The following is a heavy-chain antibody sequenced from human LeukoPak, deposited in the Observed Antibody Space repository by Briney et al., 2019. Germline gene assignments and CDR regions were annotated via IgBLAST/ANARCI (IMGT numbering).Heavy chain of an antibody. Sequence: GGSLRLSCEASGFTFSNAWMTWVRQAPGKGLEWVGRIKSKTDGGTTDYAAPVEGRFTISRDDSKNTLSLQMNSLKTAATAVYYCTTVGLKTGYCSGGICHTPHDYRGQGTLVTVSS. V-gene: IGHV3-15*01. CDR3: TTVGLKTGYCSGGICHTPHDY. D-gene: IGHD2-15*01. CDR1: GFTFSNAW. J-gene: IGHJ4*02. CDR2: IKSKTDGGTT.